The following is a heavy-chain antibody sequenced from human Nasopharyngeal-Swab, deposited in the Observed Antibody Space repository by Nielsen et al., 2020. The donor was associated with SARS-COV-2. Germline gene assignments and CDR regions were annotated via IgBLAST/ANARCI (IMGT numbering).Heavy chain of an antibody. D-gene: IGHD1-26*01. Sequence: SETLSLTCTVSGGSISSYYWSWIRQPPGKGLEWIGHIFYSGSTNYNPSLKSRVTISIDTSRNQFSLKLSSVTAADTAVYYCARLLSGPKPPHDAFDIWGQGTMVTVSS. CDR1: GGSISSYY. V-gene: IGHV4-59*08. J-gene: IGHJ3*02. CDR3: ARLLSGPKPPHDAFDI. CDR2: IFYSGST.